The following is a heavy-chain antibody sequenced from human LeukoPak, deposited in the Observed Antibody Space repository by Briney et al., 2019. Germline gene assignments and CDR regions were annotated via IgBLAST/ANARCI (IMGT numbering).Heavy chain of an antibody. CDR1: GFTFSSYA. D-gene: IGHD3-9*01. CDR3: AKAGGILTGYSLYYFDY. V-gene: IGHV3-23*01. Sequence: GGSLRLSCAAPGFTFSSYAMSWVRQAPGKGLEWVSAISGSGGSTYYADSVKGRFTISRDNSKNTLYLQMNSLRAEDTAVYYCAKAGGILTGYSLYYFDYWGQGTLFTVSS. CDR2: ISGSGGST. J-gene: IGHJ4*02.